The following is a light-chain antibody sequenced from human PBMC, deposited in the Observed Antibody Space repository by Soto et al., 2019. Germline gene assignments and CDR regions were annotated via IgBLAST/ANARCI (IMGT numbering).Light chain of an antibody. CDR2: GAS. CDR1: QSVSSSY. CDR3: HQYGASPET. J-gene: IGKJ1*01. V-gene: IGKV3-20*01. Sequence: EIVLTQSPGTLSLSPGERATLSCRASQSVSSSYLAWYQQKPGQAPRLLMYGASNRATGIPHRFSGSGSGTDFTLTISSLEPEDFAVYFCHQYGASPETFGQGTKV.